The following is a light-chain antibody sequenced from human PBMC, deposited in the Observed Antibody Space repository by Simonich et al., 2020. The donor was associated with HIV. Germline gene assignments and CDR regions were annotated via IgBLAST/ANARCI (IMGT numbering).Light chain of an antibody. CDR2: EVS. CDR3: MQSKQLPWT. Sequence: DIVMTQTPLSLSVTPGQPASISCNSSQSLLHSDGKTYLCWYLQKPGQSPQLLMYEVSNRFSGVPDRFSGSGSGTDFTLKNSRVEAEDVGVYYCMQSKQLPWTFGQGTKVEIK. CDR1: QSLLHSDGKTY. V-gene: IGKV2D-29*02. J-gene: IGKJ1*01.